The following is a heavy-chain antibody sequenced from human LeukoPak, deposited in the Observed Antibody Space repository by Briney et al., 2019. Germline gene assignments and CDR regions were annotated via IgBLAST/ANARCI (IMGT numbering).Heavy chain of an antibody. D-gene: IGHD3/OR15-3a*01. CDR1: GGSFSGYY. Sequence: ETLSLTCAVYGGSFSGYYWSWIRQPPGKGLEWIGEINHSGSTNYNPSLKSRVTISVDTSKNQFSLRLTSVTAADTAVYYCARQTGSGLFILPGGQGTLVTVSS. CDR3: ARQTGSGLFILP. V-gene: IGHV4-34*01. CDR2: INHSGST. J-gene: IGHJ4*02.